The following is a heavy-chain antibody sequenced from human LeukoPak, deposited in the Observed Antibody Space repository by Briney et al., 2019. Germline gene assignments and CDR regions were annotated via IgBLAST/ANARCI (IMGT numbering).Heavy chain of an antibody. Sequence: GESLKISCKGSGYSFTSYWIGWVRQMPGKGLEWMGVIYPGDSDTRYSPSFQGQVTLSADKSISTAYLQWSSLKASDTAMYYCARGATAAMLSFDFWGQGTLVTVSS. CDR1: GYSFTSYW. CDR3: ARGATAAMLSFDF. V-gene: IGHV5-51*01. J-gene: IGHJ4*02. D-gene: IGHD2-2*01. CDR2: IYPGDSDT.